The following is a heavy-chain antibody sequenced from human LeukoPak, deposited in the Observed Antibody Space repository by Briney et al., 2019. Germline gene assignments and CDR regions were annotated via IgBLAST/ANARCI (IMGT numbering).Heavy chain of an antibody. J-gene: IGHJ4*02. V-gene: IGHV1-69*13. CDR1: GGTFSSYA. D-gene: IGHD1-1*01. CDR2: IIPIFGTA. Sequence: ASVKVSRKASGGTFSSYAISWVRQAPGQGLEWMGGIIPIFGTANYAQKYQGRVTISADESTSTAYMELSSLRSEDTAVYYCATSTGGTYYFDYWGQGTLVTVSS. CDR3: ATSTGGTYYFDY.